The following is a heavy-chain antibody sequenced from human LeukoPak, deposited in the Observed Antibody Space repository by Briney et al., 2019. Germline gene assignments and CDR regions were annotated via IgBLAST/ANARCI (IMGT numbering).Heavy chain of an antibody. V-gene: IGHV4-34*01. CDR1: GGSFSGYY. CDR3: ARYPGSYAPGYYFDY. Sequence: SETLSLTCAVYGGSFSGYYWSWIRQPPGKGLEWIGEINHSGSTNYNPSLKSRVTISVDTSKNQFSLKLSSVTAADTAVYYCARYPGSYAPGYYFDYWGQGTLVTVSS. CDR2: INHSGST. D-gene: IGHD1-26*01. J-gene: IGHJ4*02.